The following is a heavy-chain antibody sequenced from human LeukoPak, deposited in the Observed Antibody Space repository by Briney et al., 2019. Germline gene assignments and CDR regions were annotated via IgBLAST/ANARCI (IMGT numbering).Heavy chain of an antibody. V-gene: IGHV4-38-2*02. Sequence: SETLSLTCTVSGYPISSGYYWGWIRQPPGKGLEWIGSIYHSGSTYYNPSLKSRVTISVDTSKNQFSLKLSSVTAADTAVYYCAREDVGTVTTKTFDYWGQGTLGTVSS. CDR2: IYHSGST. CDR3: AREDVGTVTTKTFDY. J-gene: IGHJ4*02. CDR1: GYPISSGYY. D-gene: IGHD4-17*01.